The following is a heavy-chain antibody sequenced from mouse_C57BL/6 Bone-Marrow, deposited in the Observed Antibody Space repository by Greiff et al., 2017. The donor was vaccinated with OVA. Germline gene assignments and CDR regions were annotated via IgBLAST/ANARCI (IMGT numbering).Heavy chain of an antibody. Sequence: QVQLQQPGPELVKPGASVKLSCKASGYTFTSYDINWVKQRPGQGLEWIGGIYPSDGSTKYNEKFKSKATLTVDTSSSTAYMELSSLTSEDSAVYFCACRYYYGSSPPLDYWGQGTTLTVSS. CDR1: GYTFTSYD. V-gene: IGHV1-85*01. J-gene: IGHJ2*01. CDR3: ACRYYYGSSPPLDY. D-gene: IGHD1-1*01. CDR2: IYPSDGST.